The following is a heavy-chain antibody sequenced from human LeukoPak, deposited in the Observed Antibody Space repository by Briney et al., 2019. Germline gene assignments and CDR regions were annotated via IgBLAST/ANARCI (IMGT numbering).Heavy chain of an antibody. D-gene: IGHD3-16*02. J-gene: IGHJ4*02. Sequence: GASAKVSCKVSGYTLTELSMHWVRQAPGKGLEWMGGFDPEDGETIYAQKFQGRVTMTEDTSTDTAYMELSSLRSEDTAVYYCATPAMITFGGVIGFDYWGQGTLVTVSS. CDR1: GYTLTELS. CDR3: ATPAMITFGGVIGFDY. CDR2: FDPEDGET. V-gene: IGHV1-24*01.